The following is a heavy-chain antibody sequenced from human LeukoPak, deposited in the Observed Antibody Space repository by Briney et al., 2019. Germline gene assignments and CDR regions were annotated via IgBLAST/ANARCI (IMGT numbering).Heavy chain of an antibody. V-gene: IGHV1-69*05. Sequence: EASVKVSCKASGGTFSSYAISWVRQAPGQGLEWMGRIIPIFGTANYAQKFQGRVTITTDESTSTAYMELSSLRSEDTAVYYCAREGIAVGGLGYWGQGTLVTVSS. CDR3: AREGIAVGGLGY. CDR1: GGTFSSYA. D-gene: IGHD6-19*01. J-gene: IGHJ4*02. CDR2: IIPIFGTA.